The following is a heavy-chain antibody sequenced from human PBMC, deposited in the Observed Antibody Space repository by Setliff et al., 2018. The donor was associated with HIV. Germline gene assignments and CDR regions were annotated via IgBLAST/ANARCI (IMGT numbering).Heavy chain of an antibody. V-gene: IGHV3-23*01. CDR3: AKQDYYDSSGYYD. Sequence: PGESLKISCKASGYNFTTYWITWVRQMPGKGLEWMGRIDPGDSTNYADSVKGRFTISRDSSKNTLYLQMNSLRAEDTAVYFCAKQDYYDSSGYYDWGQGALVTVSS. CDR2: RIDPGDST. D-gene: IGHD3-22*01. CDR1: GYNFTTYW. J-gene: IGHJ4*02.